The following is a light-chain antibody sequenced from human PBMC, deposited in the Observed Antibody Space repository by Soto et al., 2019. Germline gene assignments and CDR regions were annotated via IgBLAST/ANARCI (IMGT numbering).Light chain of an antibody. CDR2: CAS. CDR3: QQRSNWRIT. V-gene: IGKV3-11*01. Sequence: EIVMTQSPATLSVSPGERATLSCSASRMVVSLVAWYQQRPGQAPRLLIYCASYRAPGIPARFRGSGSGTDFTLTISSLEPEDFAVYYCQQRSNWRITFGQGTRLEI. J-gene: IGKJ5*01. CDR1: RMVVSL.